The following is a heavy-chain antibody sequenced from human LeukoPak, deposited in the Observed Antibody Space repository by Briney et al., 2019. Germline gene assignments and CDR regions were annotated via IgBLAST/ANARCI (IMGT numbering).Heavy chain of an antibody. CDR1: GFTFDDYT. Sequence: GGSLRLSCAASGFTFDDYTMHWVRQAPGKGLEWVSLISWDGSSRYYADSVKGRFTISRDNSKNSLYLQMNSLRTEDTAVYYCAKAPAVTMIVVVIPPGMDVWGQGTTVTVSS. V-gene: IGHV3-43*01. J-gene: IGHJ6*02. CDR3: AKAPAVTMIVVVIPPGMDV. CDR2: ISWDGSSR. D-gene: IGHD3-22*01.